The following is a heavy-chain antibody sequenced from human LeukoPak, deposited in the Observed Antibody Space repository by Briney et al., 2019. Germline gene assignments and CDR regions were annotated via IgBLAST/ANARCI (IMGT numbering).Heavy chain of an antibody. CDR2: VSSSGSTI. Sequence: GGSLRLSCAASGFTVSSNYMSWVRQAPGKGLEWVSYVSSSGSTIYYADSVKGRFTISRDNAKNSLYLQMNSLRAEDTAVYYCARVEQPSLLYYYYYYMDVWGKGTTVTVSS. CDR3: ARVEQPSLLYYYYYYMDV. CDR1: GFTVSSNY. D-gene: IGHD6-13*01. J-gene: IGHJ6*03. V-gene: IGHV3-11*04.